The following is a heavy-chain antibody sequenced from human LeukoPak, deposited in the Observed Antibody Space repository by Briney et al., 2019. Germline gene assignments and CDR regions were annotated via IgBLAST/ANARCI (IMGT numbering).Heavy chain of an antibody. CDR2: IYYSGST. CDR1: GGSISSYY. CDR3: ARDCSSTSCYGAFDI. D-gene: IGHD2-2*01. Sequence: PSETLSLTCTVSGGSISSYYWSWIRQPPGKGLEWIGYIYYSGSTNYNPSLKSRVTISVDTSKNQFSLKLSSVTAADTAVYYCARDCSSTSCYGAFDIWGQGTMVTVSS. V-gene: IGHV4-59*01. J-gene: IGHJ3*02.